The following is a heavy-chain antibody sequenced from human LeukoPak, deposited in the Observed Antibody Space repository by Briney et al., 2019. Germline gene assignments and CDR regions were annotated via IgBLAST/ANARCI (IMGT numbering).Heavy chain of an antibody. CDR3: ASDCISTSCYGESDY. V-gene: IGHV1-2*02. Sequence: VASVKVSCKASGYTFTGYYMHWVRQAPGQGLEWMGWINPNSGGTNYAQKFQGRVTMTRDTSISTAYMELSRLRSDDTAVYYCASDCISTSCYGESDYWGQGTLVTVSS. J-gene: IGHJ4*02. CDR2: INPNSGGT. CDR1: GYTFTGYY. D-gene: IGHD2-2*01.